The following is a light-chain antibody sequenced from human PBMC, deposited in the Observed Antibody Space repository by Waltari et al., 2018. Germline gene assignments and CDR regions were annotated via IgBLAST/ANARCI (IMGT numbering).Light chain of an antibody. CDR2: GAS. V-gene: IGKV3-20*01. CDR3: QQYGNSPYT. J-gene: IGKJ2*01. Sequence: EIVLTQSPGSLSLSPGERATLSCRASQRVSSNYLAYYQQKPGQAPRLLIYGASSRATGIPDRFSGGGSGTDLTLTISRLEPEDSAVYYCQQYGNSPYTFGQGTKLEIK. CDR1: QRVSSNY.